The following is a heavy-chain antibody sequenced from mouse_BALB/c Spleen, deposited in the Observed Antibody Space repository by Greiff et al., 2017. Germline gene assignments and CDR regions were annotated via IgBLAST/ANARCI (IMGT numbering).Heavy chain of an antibody. D-gene: IGHD1-1*01. Sequence: EVMLVESGPSLVKPSQTLSLTCSVTGDSITSGYWNWIRKFPGNKLEYMGYISYSGSTYYNPSLKSRISITRDTSKNQYYLQLNSVTTEDTATYYCARSPSYYGSSSYAMDYWGQGTSVTVSS. CDR1: GDSITSGY. CDR2: ISYSGST. V-gene: IGHV3-8*02. J-gene: IGHJ4*01. CDR3: ARSPSYYGSSSYAMDY.